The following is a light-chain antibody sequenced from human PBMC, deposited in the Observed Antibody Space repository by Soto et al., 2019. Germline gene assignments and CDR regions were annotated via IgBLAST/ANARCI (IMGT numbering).Light chain of an antibody. CDR2: WGS. Sequence: DFVMTQSPDSLAVSLGERATINCKSSPSVLYTNYKNYLAWYQQKPGQPPKLLIYWGSTRESGVPDRFSGSGSGTDFTLTISSLQAEDVAVYYCQQYYNTPLTFGGGTKVELK. J-gene: IGKJ4*01. CDR1: PSVLYTNYKNY. CDR3: QQYYNTPLT. V-gene: IGKV4-1*01.